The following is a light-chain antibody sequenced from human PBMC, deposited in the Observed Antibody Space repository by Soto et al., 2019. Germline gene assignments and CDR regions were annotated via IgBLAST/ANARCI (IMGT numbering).Light chain of an antibody. V-gene: IGKV2D-29*01. CDR1: QSLLYGDGKTY. CDR3: MQRTHVPIT. Sequence: DVVLTRTPLSLSFTPGRPASMSFKSVQSLLYGDGKTYLYWYLQRPGQPPQLLIYDVSNRFSGVPDRFSGSGSGTDFTLKISRVEAEDVGVYYCMQRTHVPITFGQGTRLEIK. CDR2: DVS. J-gene: IGKJ5*01.